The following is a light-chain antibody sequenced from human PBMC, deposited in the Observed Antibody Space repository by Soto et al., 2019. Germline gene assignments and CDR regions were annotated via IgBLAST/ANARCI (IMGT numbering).Light chain of an antibody. CDR1: SSNIGSNY. CDR3: AAWDDSLRGRL. J-gene: IGLJ3*02. V-gene: IGLV1-47*01. CDR2: RDN. Sequence: QSVLTQPPSASGTPGQRVTISCSGSSSNIGSNYIYWYQQLPGPAPKLLIFRDNQRPPGVPDRFSGSKSGSSASLAISGLRSEDEADYYCAAWDDSLRGRLFGGGTKLTVL.